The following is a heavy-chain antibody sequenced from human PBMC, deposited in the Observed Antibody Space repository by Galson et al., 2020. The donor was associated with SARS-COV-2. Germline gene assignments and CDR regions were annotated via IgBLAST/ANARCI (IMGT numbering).Heavy chain of an antibody. V-gene: IGHV3-23*01. CDR3: AKSPVGVVDFFDF. D-gene: IGHD3-16*01. J-gene: IGHJ4*02. CDR2: ISRSGATT. CDR1: GFAFNNTA. Sequence: TGGSLRLSCAASGFAFNNTAITWVRQAPGRVLEWVSSISRSGATTYYADSVKGRFTISRDNAKGTVFLHMNSVRAEDTAVYYCAKSPVGVVDFFDFWGQGTLVAVSS.